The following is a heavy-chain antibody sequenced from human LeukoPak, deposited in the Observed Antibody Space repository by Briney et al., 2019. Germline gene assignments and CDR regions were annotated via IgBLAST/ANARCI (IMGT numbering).Heavy chain of an antibody. CDR1: GGSISSSSYY. CDR2: IYYSGST. V-gene: IGHV4-39*07. D-gene: IGHD2-8*01. J-gene: IGHJ5*02. CDR3: ARAILYPNNRFDP. Sequence: SETLSLTCTVSGGSISSSSYYWGWIRQPPGKGLEWIGSIYYSGSTYYNPSLKSRVTISVDTSKNQFSLKLSSVTAADTAVYYCARAILYPNNRFDPWGQGTLVTVSS.